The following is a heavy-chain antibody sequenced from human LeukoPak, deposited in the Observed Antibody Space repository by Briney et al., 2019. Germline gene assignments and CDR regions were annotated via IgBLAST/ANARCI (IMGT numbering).Heavy chain of an antibody. V-gene: IGHV4-34*01. CDR1: GGSFSGYY. CDR3: ARRGGISHYYYYGMDV. Sequence: SETLSLTCAVYGGSFSGYYWSWIRQPPGNGLEWIGEINHSGSTNYNPSLKSRVTISVDTSKNQFSLKLSSVTAADTAVYYCARRGGISHYYYYGMDVWGQGTTVTVSS. CDR2: INHSGST. J-gene: IGHJ6*02.